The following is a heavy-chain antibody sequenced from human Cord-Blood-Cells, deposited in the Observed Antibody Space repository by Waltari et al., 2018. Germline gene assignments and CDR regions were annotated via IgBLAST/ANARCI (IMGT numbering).Heavy chain of an antibody. J-gene: IGHJ4*02. CDR2: INPISGGT. CDR1: GYTFTGYY. V-gene: IGHV1-2*04. CDR3: ARGDSMVQGVIPFDY. Sequence: QVQLVQSGAEVKKPGASVKVSCKASGYTFTGYYMHWVRQAPGQGLEWMGWINPISGGTNYAQKFQGWVTMTRDTSISTAYMELSRLRSDDTAVYYCARGDSMVQGVIPFDYWGQGTLVTVSS. D-gene: IGHD3-10*01.